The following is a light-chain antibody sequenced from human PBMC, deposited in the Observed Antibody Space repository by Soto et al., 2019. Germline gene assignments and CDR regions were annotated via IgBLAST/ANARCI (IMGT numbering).Light chain of an antibody. CDR1: QSVSSN. J-gene: IGKJ1*01. CDR3: QQYQNWPPT. V-gene: IGKV3-15*01. CDR2: GAS. Sequence: EIVMTQSPGTLSVSPGERAPLSCRASQSVSSNLAWYQQKPGQAPRLFIYGASTRATGIPAKFSGSGFGTEFTLSISSLQSEDFAVYYCQQYQNWPPTFGQGTKVDIK.